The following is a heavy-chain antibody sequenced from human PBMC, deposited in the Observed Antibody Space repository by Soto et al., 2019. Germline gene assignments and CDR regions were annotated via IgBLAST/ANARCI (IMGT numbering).Heavy chain of an antibody. D-gene: IGHD3-22*01. CDR2: ISSSSSYI. Sequence: VQLEESGGGVVQPGRSLRLSCAASGFTFSSYSMNWVRQAPGKGLEWVSSISSSSSYIYYGDSVKGRFTISRDNAKNSLYLQMNSLRAEDTATYYCARVHYYDSSGFYLWGQGTLVTVSS. J-gene: IGHJ4*02. CDR1: GFTFSSYS. V-gene: IGHV3-21*01. CDR3: ARVHYYDSSGFYL.